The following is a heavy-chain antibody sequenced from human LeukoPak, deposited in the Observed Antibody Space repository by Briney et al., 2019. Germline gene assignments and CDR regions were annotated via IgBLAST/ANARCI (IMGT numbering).Heavy chain of an antibody. J-gene: IGHJ4*02. Sequence: GGSLRLSCAASGFTFSTYGMSWVRQAPGKGLEWVSGISGSGGSKYYADSVKGRFTISRDNSKNTLYLQMNSLRAEDTAIYYCAKVHGSGSYFFDYWGQGTLVTVSS. CDR3: AKVHGSGSYFFDY. CDR2: ISGSGGSK. CDR1: GFTFSTYG. V-gene: IGHV3-23*01. D-gene: IGHD3-10*01.